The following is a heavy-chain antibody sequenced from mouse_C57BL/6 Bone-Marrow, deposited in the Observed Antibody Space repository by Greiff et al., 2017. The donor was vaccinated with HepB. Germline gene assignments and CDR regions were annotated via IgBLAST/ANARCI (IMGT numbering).Heavy chain of an antibody. CDR2: ISSGSSTI. Sequence: EVKLMESGGGLVKPGGSLKLSCAASGFTFSDYGMHWVRQAPEKGLEWVAYISSGSSTIYYADTVKGRFTISRDNAKNTLFLQMTSLRSEDTAMYYCAREGFTTVVYFDYWGQGTTLTVSS. J-gene: IGHJ2*01. CDR1: GFTFSDYG. D-gene: IGHD1-1*01. V-gene: IGHV5-17*01. CDR3: AREGFTTVVYFDY.